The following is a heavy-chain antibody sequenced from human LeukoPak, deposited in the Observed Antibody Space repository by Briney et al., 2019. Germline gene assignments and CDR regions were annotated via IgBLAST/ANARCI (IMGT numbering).Heavy chain of an antibody. D-gene: IGHD4-23*01. CDR1: GYSFTSYW. J-gene: IGHJ3*02. V-gene: IGHV5-51*01. CDR3: ARPQNNPHDYGGKGGDAFDI. Sequence: GESLKISCKGSGYSFTSYWIGWVRQMPGKGLEWMGIIYPGDSDTRYSPSFQGQVTISADKSISTAYLQWSSLKASDTAMYYCARPQNNPHDYGGKGGDAFDIWGQGTMVTVSS. CDR2: IYPGDSDT.